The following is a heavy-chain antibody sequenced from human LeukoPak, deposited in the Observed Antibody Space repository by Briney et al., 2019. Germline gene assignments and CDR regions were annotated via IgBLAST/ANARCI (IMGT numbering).Heavy chain of an antibody. Sequence: GASVKVSCKASGGTFSSYAISWVRQAPGQGLEWMGGIIPIFGTANYAQKFQGRVTITADESTSTAYMELSSLRSEDTAVYYCARTYGSGSYYPPADYWGQGTLVTVSS. J-gene: IGHJ4*02. V-gene: IGHV1-69*13. CDR2: IIPIFGTA. CDR1: GGTFSSYA. CDR3: ARTYGSGSYYPPADY. D-gene: IGHD3-10*01.